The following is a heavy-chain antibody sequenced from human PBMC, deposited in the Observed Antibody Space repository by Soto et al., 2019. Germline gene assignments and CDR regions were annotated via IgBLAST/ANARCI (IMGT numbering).Heavy chain of an antibody. CDR2: IYYSGST. V-gene: IGHV4-59*01. CDR3: ARAPSRIAAAGNAYYFDY. Sequence: SETLSLTCTVSGGSISSYYWSWIRQPPGKGLEWIGYIYYSGSTNYNPSLKSRVTISVDTSKNQFSLKLSSVTAADTAVYYCARAPSRIAAAGNAYYFDYWGQGTLVTVSS. D-gene: IGHD6-13*01. CDR1: GGSISSYY. J-gene: IGHJ4*02.